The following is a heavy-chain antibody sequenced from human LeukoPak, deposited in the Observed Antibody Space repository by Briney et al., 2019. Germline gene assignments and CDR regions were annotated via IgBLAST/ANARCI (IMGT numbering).Heavy chain of an antibody. V-gene: IGHV4-30-4*01. Sequence: SETLSLTCTVSGGSISSGDYYWSWIRQPPGKGLEWIGYIYYSGSTYYNPSLKSRVTISVDTSKNQFSLKLSSVTAADTAVYYCARVSRRVRGVIGIVYGMDVWGQGTTVTVSS. CDR3: ARVSRRVRGVIGIVYGMDV. CDR1: GGSISSGDYY. CDR2: IYYSGST. J-gene: IGHJ6*02. D-gene: IGHD3-10*01.